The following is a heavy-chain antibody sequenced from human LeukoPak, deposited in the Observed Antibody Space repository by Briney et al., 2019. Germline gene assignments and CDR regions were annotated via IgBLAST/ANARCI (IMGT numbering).Heavy chain of an antibody. Sequence: SETLSLTCTVSGGSISSSSHYWGWIRQPPRKGLEWIGNIYYSGSTHYNSSLKSRVTISVDTSKNQVSLELSSVTAADTAVYYCARFPEQLERGYYFDYWGQGTLVTVSS. CDR2: IYYSGST. V-gene: IGHV4-39*07. CDR1: GGSISSSSHY. J-gene: IGHJ4*02. CDR3: ARFPEQLERGYYFDY. D-gene: IGHD6-6*01.